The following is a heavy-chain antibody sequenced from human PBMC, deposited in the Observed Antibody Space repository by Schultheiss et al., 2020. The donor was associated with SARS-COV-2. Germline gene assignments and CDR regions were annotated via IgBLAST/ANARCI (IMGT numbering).Heavy chain of an antibody. CDR2: INPNSGGT. J-gene: IGHJ6*03. CDR3: AKIQLYYYYYMDV. V-gene: IGHV1-2*02. Sequence: ASVKVSCKASGYTFTGYYMHWVRQAPGQGLEWMGWINPNSGGTNYAQKFQGRVTMTRDTSISTAYMELSRLRSDDTAVYYCAKIQLYYYYYMDVWGKGTTVTVSS. CDR1: GYTFTGYY. D-gene: IGHD1-1*01.